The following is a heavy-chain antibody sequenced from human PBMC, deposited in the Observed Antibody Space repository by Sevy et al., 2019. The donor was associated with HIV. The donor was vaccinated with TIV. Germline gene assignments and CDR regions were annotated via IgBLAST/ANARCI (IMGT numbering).Heavy chain of an antibody. Sequence: ASVKVSCKASGGTFSSYAISWVRQAPGQGLEWMGGIIPIFGTANYAQKFQGRVTITADKSTSTAYMELSSLRSEDTAVYYCARFSSSTQVGAFDMWGQGTMVTVSS. CDR1: GGTFSSYA. V-gene: IGHV1-69*06. CDR3: ARFSSSTQVGAFDM. J-gene: IGHJ3*02. D-gene: IGHD6-13*01. CDR2: IIPIFGTA.